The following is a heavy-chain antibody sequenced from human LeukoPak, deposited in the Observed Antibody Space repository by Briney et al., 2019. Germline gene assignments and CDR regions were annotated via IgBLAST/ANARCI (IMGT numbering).Heavy chain of an antibody. CDR2: ISAYNGNT. V-gene: IGHV1-18*01. CDR1: GYTFTSYG. D-gene: IGHD2-2*01. Sequence: GASVKVSCKASGYTFTSYGISWVRQAPGQGLEWMGWISAYNGNTNYAQKLQGRVTMTTDTSTSTAYMELRSLRSDDTAVYYCARDSYPPVVVPAAMGLRAFDIWGQGTMVTVSS. J-gene: IGHJ3*02. CDR3: ARDSYPPVVVPAAMGLRAFDI.